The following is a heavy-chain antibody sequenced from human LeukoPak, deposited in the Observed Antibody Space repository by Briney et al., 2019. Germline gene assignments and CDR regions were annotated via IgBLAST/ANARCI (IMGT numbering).Heavy chain of an antibody. J-gene: IGHJ4*02. CDR3: TRDLGYLDY. CDR1: GFTFGDYA. Sequence: GGSLRLSCTASGFTFGDYAMSWVREAPGKGVEWVGFIRSKAYGGTTEYAASVKGRFTISRDDSKSIAYLQMNSLKTEDTAVYYCTRDLGYLDYWGQGTLVTVSS. V-gene: IGHV3-49*04. D-gene: IGHD3-16*02. CDR2: IRSKAYGGTT.